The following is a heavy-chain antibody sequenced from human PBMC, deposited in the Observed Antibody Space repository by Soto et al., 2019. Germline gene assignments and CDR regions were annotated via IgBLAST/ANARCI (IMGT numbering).Heavy chain of an antibody. D-gene: IGHD3-22*01. J-gene: IGHJ4*02. Sequence: GESLKISCKHSGFNFPTFWIAWVRQMPGKGLEWMGTIYPDDSDTRYSPSFQGQVTISADKSIQTAYLQCSLTLSSMTAADTAVYYCALRSMAVVPEYWGQGTLVTVSS. V-gene: IGHV5-51*01. CDR3: ALRSMAVVPEY. CDR1: GFNFPTFW. CDR2: IYPDDSDT.